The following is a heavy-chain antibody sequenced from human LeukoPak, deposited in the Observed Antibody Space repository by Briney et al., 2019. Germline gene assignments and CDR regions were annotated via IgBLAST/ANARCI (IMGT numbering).Heavy chain of an antibody. CDR3: ARGHSGFGSYYLYYFDY. D-gene: IGHD3-10*01. V-gene: IGHV4-34*01. J-gene: IGHJ4*02. Sequence: TSETLSLTCAVYGGSFSGYYWSWIRQPPGKGLEWNGEINHSGSTNYNPSLKSRVTISVDTSKNQFSLKLSSVTAADTAVYYCARGHSGFGSYYLYYFDYWGQGTLVTVSS. CDR1: GGSFSGYY. CDR2: INHSGST.